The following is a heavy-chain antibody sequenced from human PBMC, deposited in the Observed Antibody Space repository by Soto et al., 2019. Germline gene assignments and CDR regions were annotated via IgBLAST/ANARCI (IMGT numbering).Heavy chain of an antibody. D-gene: IGHD6-13*01. CDR3: ARDSEIFIAAAGTGDY. CDR1: GFTFSSYS. V-gene: IGHV3-21*01. CDR2: ISSSSSYI. J-gene: IGHJ4*02. Sequence: PGGSLRLSCAASGFTFSSYSMNWVRQAPGKGLEWVSSISSSSSYIYYADSVEGRFTISRDNAKNSLYLQMNSLRAEDTAVYYCARDSEIFIAAAGTGDYWGQGTLVTVYS.